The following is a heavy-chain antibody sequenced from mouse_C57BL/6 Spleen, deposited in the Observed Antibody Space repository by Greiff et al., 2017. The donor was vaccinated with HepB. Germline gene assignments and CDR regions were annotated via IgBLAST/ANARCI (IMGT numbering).Heavy chain of an antibody. Sequence: VQLKESGAELARPGASVKLSCKASGYTFTSYGISWVKQRTGQGLEWIGEIYPRSGNTYYNEKFKGKATLTADKSSSTAYMELRSLTSEDSAVYFCARWITTNWYFDVWGTGTTVTVSS. CDR2: IYPRSGNT. D-gene: IGHD1-1*01. CDR1: GYTFTSYG. J-gene: IGHJ1*03. CDR3: ARWITTNWYFDV. V-gene: IGHV1-81*01.